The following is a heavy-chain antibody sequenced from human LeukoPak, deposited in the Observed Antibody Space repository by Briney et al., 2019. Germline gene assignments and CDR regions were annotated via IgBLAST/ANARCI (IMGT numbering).Heavy chain of an antibody. V-gene: IGHV3-30*02. CDR2: IRYDGSNK. CDR3: AKDLSSGSPGGFDP. J-gene: IGHJ5*02. CDR1: GFTFSSYG. D-gene: IGHD3-22*01. Sequence: GGSLRLSCAASGFTFSSYGMHWVRQAPGKGLEWVAFIRYDGSNKYYADSVKGRFTISRDNSKNTLYLQMNSLRAEDTAVYYCAKDLSSGSPGGFDPWGQGTLVTVSS.